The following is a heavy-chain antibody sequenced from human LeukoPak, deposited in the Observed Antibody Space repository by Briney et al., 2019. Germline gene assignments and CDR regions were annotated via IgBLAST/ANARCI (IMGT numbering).Heavy chain of an antibody. CDR3: ARGRSQWELRDYFDY. CDR2: IYSGGST. CDR1: GFTFSSNY. J-gene: IGHJ4*02. D-gene: IGHD1-26*01. Sequence: PGGSLRLSCAASGFTFSSNYMSWVRQAPGKGLEWVSVIYSGGSTYYADSVKGRFTISRDNSKNTLYLQMNSLRAEDTAVYYCARGRSQWELRDYFDYWGQGTLVTVSS. V-gene: IGHV3-53*01.